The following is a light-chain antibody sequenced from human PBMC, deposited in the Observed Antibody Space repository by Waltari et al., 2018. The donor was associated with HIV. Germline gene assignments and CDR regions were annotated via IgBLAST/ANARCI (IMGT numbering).Light chain of an antibody. Sequence: QSALTQPASVSGSPGQSITISCTGTSSDVGGYNYVSWYPQHPGKAPKLMIYDVSNRPAGVSNRFSGSNSGNTASLTISWLQAEDEADYYCSSYTSSSTGSVVFGGGTKLTVL. CDR2: DVS. V-gene: IGLV2-14*01. CDR3: SSYTSSSTGSVV. J-gene: IGLJ2*01. CDR1: SSDVGGYNY.